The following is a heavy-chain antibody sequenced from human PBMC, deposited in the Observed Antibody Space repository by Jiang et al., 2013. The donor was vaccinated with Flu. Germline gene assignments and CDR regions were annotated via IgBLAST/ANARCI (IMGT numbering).Heavy chain of an antibody. Sequence: KPTQTLTLTCTFSGFSLTTSGVGVGWIRQPPGKALEWLALIYWDDNKRYSPSLKSRLTITKDTSKNQVVLTMTNMDPVDTATYYCAHSVGTCQYYYDSSGFGPFDYWGQGALVAVSS. V-gene: IGHV2-5*02. J-gene: IGHJ4*02. CDR3: AHSVGTCQYYYDSSGFGPFDY. D-gene: IGHD3-22*01. CDR2: IYWDDNK. CDR1: GFSLTTSGVG.